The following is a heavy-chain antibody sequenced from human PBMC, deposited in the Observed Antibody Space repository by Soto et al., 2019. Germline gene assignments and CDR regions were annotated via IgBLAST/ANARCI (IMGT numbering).Heavy chain of an antibody. Sequence: QITLNESGPTVVKPAETLTLTCTFSGFSLTTSGVGVGWISQSPGKAPEWLALIYWDDDKRYSASLKSRLTITKDISKNQVVLTMASVDPADTATYYCAHRILRTVFGLVTTTAIYFDFWGQGTPVVVSS. V-gene: IGHV2-5*02. CDR1: GFSLTTSGVG. CDR3: AHRILRTVFGLVTTTAIYFDF. J-gene: IGHJ4*02. CDR2: IYWDDDK. D-gene: IGHD3-3*01.